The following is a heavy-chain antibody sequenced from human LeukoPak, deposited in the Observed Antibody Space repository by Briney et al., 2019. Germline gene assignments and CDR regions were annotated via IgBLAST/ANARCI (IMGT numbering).Heavy chain of an antibody. J-gene: IGHJ4*02. CDR3: ARDDGYYDSSGSLDY. Sequence: GGSLRLPCAASGFTFNSYAMHWVRQAPGKGLEWVAVISYDGNKKYYADSVKGRFTISRDTSKNKVFVQMNSLSAEDTAVYYCARDDGYYDSSGSLDYWGQGTLVTVSS. V-gene: IGHV3-30-3*01. D-gene: IGHD3-22*01. CDR1: GFTFNSYA. CDR2: ISYDGNKK.